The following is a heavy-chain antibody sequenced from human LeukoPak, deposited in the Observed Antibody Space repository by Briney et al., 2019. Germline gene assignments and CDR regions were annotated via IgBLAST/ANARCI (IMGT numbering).Heavy chain of an antibody. CDR2: IYYSGST. J-gene: IGHJ4*02. V-gene: IGHV4-39*01. CDR3: ARISGPGDY. D-gene: IGHD3-10*01. Sequence: PSETLSLTCTVSGGSISSSSYYWGWIRQSPGKGLEWIGSIYYSGSTYYNPSLKSRVTISVDTSKNQFSLKLSSVTAADTAVYYCARISGPGDYWGQGTLVTVSS. CDR1: GGSISSSSYY.